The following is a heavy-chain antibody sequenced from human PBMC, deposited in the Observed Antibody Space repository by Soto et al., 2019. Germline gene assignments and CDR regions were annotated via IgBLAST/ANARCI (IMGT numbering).Heavy chain of an antibody. V-gene: IGHV1-2*02. CDR3: ARDTSRRYCGGDCYRSGFDY. J-gene: IGHJ4*02. D-gene: IGHD2-21*02. CDR2: INPNSGGT. Sequence: ASVKVSCKASGYTFSGYYIHWLRQAPGQGLEWMGWINPNSGGTNYAQKFQGRVTVTRDTPTSTAYMELSRLTSDDTAVYYCARDTSRRYCGGDCYRSGFDYWGQGTLVTVSS. CDR1: GYTFSGYY.